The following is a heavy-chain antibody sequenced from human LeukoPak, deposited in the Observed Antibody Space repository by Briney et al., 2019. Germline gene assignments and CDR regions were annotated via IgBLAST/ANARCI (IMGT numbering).Heavy chain of an antibody. Sequence: ASVKVSCKASRYTFTSYGISWVRQAPGQGLEWMGWISAYNGNTNYAQKLQGRVTMTTHTSTSTAYMELRSLRSDDTAVYYCARERARTPYFDYWGQGTLVTVSS. CDR2: ISAYNGNT. D-gene: IGHD6-6*01. CDR3: ARERARTPYFDY. J-gene: IGHJ4*02. CDR1: RYTFTSYG. V-gene: IGHV1-18*01.